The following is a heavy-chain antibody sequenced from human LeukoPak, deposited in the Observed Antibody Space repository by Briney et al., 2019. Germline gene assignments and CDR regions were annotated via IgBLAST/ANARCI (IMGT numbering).Heavy chain of an antibody. Sequence: SVKVSCKASGFTFTSSAVQWVRQARGQRLEWIGWIVVGSGNTNYAQKFQERVTITRDMSTSTAYMELSSLRSEDTAVYYCAAAGTAVAGTDYWGQGTLVTVSS. CDR3: AAAGTAVAGTDY. CDR1: GFTFTSSA. CDR2: IVVGSGNT. D-gene: IGHD6-19*01. J-gene: IGHJ4*02. V-gene: IGHV1-58*01.